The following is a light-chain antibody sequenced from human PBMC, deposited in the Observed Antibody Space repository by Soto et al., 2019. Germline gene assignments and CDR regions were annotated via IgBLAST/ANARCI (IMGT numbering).Light chain of an antibody. Sequence: DIQMTQSPSSLSASVGDRVTIPCQASQDIRNYLNWYQQKPGKAPKFLIYDASNLERGVPSRFSGSGSGTDFTFTISSLQPEDISTYYCQQYDNIAFTFGQGTEVYIK. CDR3: QQYDNIAFT. V-gene: IGKV1-33*01. CDR2: DAS. J-gene: IGKJ2*01. CDR1: QDIRNY.